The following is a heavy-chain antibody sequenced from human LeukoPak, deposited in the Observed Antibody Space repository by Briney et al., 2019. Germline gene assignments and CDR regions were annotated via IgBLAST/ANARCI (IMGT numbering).Heavy chain of an antibody. CDR3: ASNWAVAGARYFQH. CDR2: ISSSSSTI. D-gene: IGHD6-19*01. CDR1: GFTFSSYS. V-gene: IGHV3-48*04. Sequence: GGSLRLSCAASGFTFSSYSMNWVRQAPGKGLEWVSYISSSSSTIYYADSVKGRFTISRDNAKNSLYLQMNSLRAEDTAVYYCASNWAVAGARYFQHWGQGTLVTVSS. J-gene: IGHJ1*01.